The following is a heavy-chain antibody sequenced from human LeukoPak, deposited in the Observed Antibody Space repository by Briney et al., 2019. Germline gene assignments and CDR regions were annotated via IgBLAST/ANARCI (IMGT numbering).Heavy chain of an antibody. V-gene: IGHV3-30*18. J-gene: IGHJ4*02. Sequence: GGSLRLSCVASGFTFSSYAVHWVRQTPGKGLEWVAVISYDGSYKEYAGSVKGRFTISRDNSENTLYLQMNSLRPDDTAVYYCAKDGSYSGSYLPDYWGQGTPVTVSS. D-gene: IGHD1-26*01. CDR3: AKDGSYSGSYLPDY. CDR1: GFTFSSYA. CDR2: ISYDGSYK.